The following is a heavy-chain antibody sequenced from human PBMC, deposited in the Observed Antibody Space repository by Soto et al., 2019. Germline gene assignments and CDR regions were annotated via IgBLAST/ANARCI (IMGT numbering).Heavy chain of an antibody. J-gene: IGHJ4*02. CDR2: MSSRGTDI. CDR1: GFTFSNYN. D-gene: IGHD2-15*01. Sequence: EVQLVESGGGLVKPGGSLRLSCAVSGFTFSNYNMHWVRQAPGKGLEWVSSMSSRGTDIYYADSVKGRFTISRDNPKNSLYLQMNSLRAEDTAVYYCARGDEDIVVVVAADVFDYWGQGTLVTVSS. V-gene: IGHV3-21*06. CDR3: ARGDEDIVVVVAADVFDY.